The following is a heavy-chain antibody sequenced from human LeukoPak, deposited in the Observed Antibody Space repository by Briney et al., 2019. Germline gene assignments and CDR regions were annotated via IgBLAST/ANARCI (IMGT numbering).Heavy chain of an antibody. J-gene: IGHJ3*02. Sequence: PGRSLRLSCTASGFTFSDYAMSWFRQAPGKGLEWVGFIRSKAYGGTTEYAASVKGRFTISRDDSKSIAYLQMNSLKTEDTAVYYCTRDDSSSWRCAFDIWGQGTMVTVSS. CDR2: IRSKAYGGTT. CDR1: GFTFSDYA. CDR3: TRDDSSSWRCAFDI. V-gene: IGHV3-49*03. D-gene: IGHD6-13*01.